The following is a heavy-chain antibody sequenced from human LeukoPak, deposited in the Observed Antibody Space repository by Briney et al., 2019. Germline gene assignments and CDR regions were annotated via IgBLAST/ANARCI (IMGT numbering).Heavy chain of an antibody. CDR3: ARDGRLRNGYDNFYI. CDR1: GYTFSGFY. Sequence: ASVKVSCKASGYTFSGFYINWVRQAPGQGLEWMGWINPKNGDTHYAQDFLGRVTMTRDTSNSTAYMELSRLTSDDTAVYYCARDGRLRNGYDNFYIWGQETLVTVSS. CDR2: INPKNGDT. J-gene: IGHJ4*02. D-gene: IGHD5-18*01. V-gene: IGHV1-2*02.